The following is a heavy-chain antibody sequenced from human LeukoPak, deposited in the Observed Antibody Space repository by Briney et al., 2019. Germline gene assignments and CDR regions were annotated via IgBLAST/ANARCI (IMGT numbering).Heavy chain of an antibody. D-gene: IGHD2-2*01. Sequence: SETLSLTCAVYGVSFSGYYWSWIRQPPGKGLEWIGYIYTSGSTNYNPSLKSRVTISVDTSKNQFSLDLSSVTAADTAVYYCARQKCTSTSCLTKNAFDIWGQGTMVTVSS. V-gene: IGHV4-4*09. CDR3: ARQKCTSTSCLTKNAFDI. CDR2: IYTSGST. CDR1: GVSFSGYY. J-gene: IGHJ3*02.